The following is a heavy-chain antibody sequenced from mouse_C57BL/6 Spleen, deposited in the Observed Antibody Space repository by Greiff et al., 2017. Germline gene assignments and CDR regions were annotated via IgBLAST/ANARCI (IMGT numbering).Heavy chain of an antibody. V-gene: IGHV1-54*01. CDR1: GYAFTNYL. J-gene: IGHJ3*01. D-gene: IGHD2-13*01. CDR3: ACEGDCLAWFAY. CDR2: INPGSGCT. Sequence: QVQLQQSGAELVRPGTSVKVSCKASGYAFTNYLIEWVKQRPGQGLEWIGVINPGSGCTNYNEKFKGKATLSADKSSSTAYMQLSSLTSEDSAVFMYACEGDCLAWFAYWGQGTLVTVSA.